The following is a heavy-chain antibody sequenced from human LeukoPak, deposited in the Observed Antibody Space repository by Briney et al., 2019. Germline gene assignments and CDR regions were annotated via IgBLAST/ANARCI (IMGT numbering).Heavy chain of an antibody. CDR3: ARRGDIFTDNAFDY. D-gene: IGHD3-9*01. CDR1: GGSINSNSHH. Sequence: SETLSLTCSVSGGSINSNSHHWDWIRQAPGKGLEWIGNIYYSGTTSYNPSLKSRVTISVYTSQNQFSLRLSSVTAADTAVYYCARRGDIFTDNAFDYWGQGTLVTVSS. CDR2: IYYSGTT. V-gene: IGHV4-39*01. J-gene: IGHJ4*02.